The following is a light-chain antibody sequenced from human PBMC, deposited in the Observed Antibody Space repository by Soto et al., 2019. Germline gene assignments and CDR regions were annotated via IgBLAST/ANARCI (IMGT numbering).Light chain of an antibody. J-gene: IGLJ1*01. CDR2: DVS. V-gene: IGLV2-14*01. Sequence: SALTEPASVSGSPGQSITISCTGTSSDVGGSNFVSWYQQHPGKAPKLMIYDVSNRPSGVSSRFSGSKSGNTASLTISGLQAEDEADYYCSSYTTSTTLYVFGTGTKVTVL. CDR1: SSDVGGSNF. CDR3: SSYTTSTTLYV.